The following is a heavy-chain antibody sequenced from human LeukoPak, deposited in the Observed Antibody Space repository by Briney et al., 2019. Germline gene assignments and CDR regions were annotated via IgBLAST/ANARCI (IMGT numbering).Heavy chain of an antibody. D-gene: IGHD7-27*01. CDR2: IYYSGGT. CDR3: ARETPGAGHFDY. J-gene: IGHJ4*02. CDR1: GGSINYYY. Sequence: SETLSFTCTVSGGSINYYYWMWIRQPPGKGLEWIGYIYYSGGTHYNPSLKSRVTMLVDTSKNQFSLKLTAATAADTAVYYCARETPGAGHFDYWGQGSLVTVSS. V-gene: IGHV4-59*01.